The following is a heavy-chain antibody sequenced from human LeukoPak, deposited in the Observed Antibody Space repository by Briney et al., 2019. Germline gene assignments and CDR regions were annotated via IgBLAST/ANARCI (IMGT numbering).Heavy chain of an antibody. V-gene: IGHV3-33*01. CDR1: AFTFSSYG. CDR3: ARDRVRAVAGSGGRYYHYGMDV. J-gene: IGHJ6*02. Sequence: GRSLRLSCAASAFTFSSYGMHWVRQAPGKGLEWVAVIWYDGSNEDYADSVKGRFTISRDNSKNTLYLQMNSLRAEDTAVYYCARDRVRAVAGSGGRYYHYGMDVWGQGTTVTVSS. CDR2: IWYDGSNE. D-gene: IGHD6-19*01.